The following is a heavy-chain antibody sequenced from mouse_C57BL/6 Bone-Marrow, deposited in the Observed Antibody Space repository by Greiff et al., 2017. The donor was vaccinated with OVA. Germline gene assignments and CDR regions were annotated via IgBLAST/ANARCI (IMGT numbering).Heavy chain of an antibody. CDR3: ARSTMVTTRGFAY. CDR2: INPYNGDT. J-gene: IGHJ3*01. Sequence: VQLQQSGPELVKPGDSVKISCKASGYSFTGYFMNWVMQSHGKSLEWIGRINPYNGDTFYNQKFKGKATLTVDKSSSTAHMELRSLTSEDSAVYYCARSTMVTTRGFAYWGQGTLVTVSA. V-gene: IGHV1-20*01. D-gene: IGHD2-2*01. CDR1: GYSFTGYF.